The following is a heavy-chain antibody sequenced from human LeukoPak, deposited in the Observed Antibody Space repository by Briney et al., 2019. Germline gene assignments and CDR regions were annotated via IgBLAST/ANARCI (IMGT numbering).Heavy chain of an antibody. CDR2: IYYSGST. D-gene: IGHD2-21*01. Sequence: SETLSLTCTVSGGSISSSSYYWGWIRQPPGRGLEWIGSIYYSGSTYYNPSLKSRVTISVDTSKNQFSLKLSSVTAADTAVYYCARTAYMVLPFDYWGQGTLVTVSS. V-gene: IGHV4-39*07. CDR3: ARTAYMVLPFDY. CDR1: GGSISSSSYY. J-gene: IGHJ4*02.